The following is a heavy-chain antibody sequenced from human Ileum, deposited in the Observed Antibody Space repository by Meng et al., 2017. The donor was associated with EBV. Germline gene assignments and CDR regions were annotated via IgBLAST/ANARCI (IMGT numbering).Heavy chain of an antibody. CDR3: IHLRNNQLLD. D-gene: IGHD2-2*01. J-gene: IGHJ4*02. V-gene: IGHV3-15*01. Sequence: EGRWVESGGGLVKPGGPLRLSWAASGVTFINAWMSWVRQAPGKGLEWVGRIKSKTDGGTTDYAAPVKGRFTISRDESKNTVHLQMNSLTTEDTAIYYCIHLRNNQLLDWAQGTLVTVSS. CDR2: IKSKTDGGTT. CDR1: GVTFINAW.